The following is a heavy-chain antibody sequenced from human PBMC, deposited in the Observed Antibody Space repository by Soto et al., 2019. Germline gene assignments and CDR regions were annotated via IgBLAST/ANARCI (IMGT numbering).Heavy chain of an antibody. Sequence: QVQLVQSGAEVKKPGASVKLSCKSSEYTFTDYYIHWVRQAPEQWLEWMGLINPSGGSTSYAQKFQGRVTMTRDTSTSTVYMELSSLRSEDTAVYYCATAAYSTSWYDFWGQGTLVTVSS. CDR2: INPSGGST. V-gene: IGHV1-46*01. J-gene: IGHJ5*01. CDR1: EYTFTDYY. D-gene: IGHD6-13*01. CDR3: ATAAYSTSWYDF.